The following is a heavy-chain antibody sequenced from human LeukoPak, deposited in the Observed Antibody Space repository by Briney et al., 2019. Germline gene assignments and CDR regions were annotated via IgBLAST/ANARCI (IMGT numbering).Heavy chain of an antibody. CDR2: IVVGSGNT. Sequence: ASVKVSCRASGFTFTSSAVQWVRQARGQRLEWIGWIVVGSGNTNYAQKLQERVTITRDMSTSTAYMELSSLRSEDTAVYYCAAGLGDTSGYYYVFGLSWGQGTLVTVSS. V-gene: IGHV1-58*01. D-gene: IGHD3-22*01. CDR3: AAGLGDTSGYYYVFGLS. CDR1: GFTFTSSA. J-gene: IGHJ4*02.